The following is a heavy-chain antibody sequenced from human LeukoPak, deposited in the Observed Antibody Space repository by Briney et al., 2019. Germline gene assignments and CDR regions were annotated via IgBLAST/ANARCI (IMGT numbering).Heavy chain of an antibody. V-gene: IGHV4-59*01. D-gene: IGHD2-15*01. CDR1: GVSISSYF. Sequence: PSETLSLTCTVSGVSISSYFWSWIRQPPGKGLEWIGYIYYSGSTNYNPSLKSRVTISVDTSKNQFSLKLSSVTAADTAVYYCARDRGSCSGGSCYSDYYYGMDVWGQGTTVTVSS. CDR2: IYYSGST. J-gene: IGHJ6*02. CDR3: ARDRGSCSGGSCYSDYYYGMDV.